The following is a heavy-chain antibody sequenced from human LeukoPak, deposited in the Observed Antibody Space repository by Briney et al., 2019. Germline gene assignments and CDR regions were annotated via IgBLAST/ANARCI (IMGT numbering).Heavy chain of an antibody. D-gene: IGHD2-2*01. J-gene: IGHJ4*02. CDR1: GYTFTGYD. CDR3: ARGLRYCSSTSCYPY. CDR2: MNPNSGNT. Sequence: ASVKVSCKASGYTFTGYDINWVRQATGQGLEWMGWMNPNSGNTGYAQKFQGRVTMTRNTSISTAYMELSSLRSEDTAVYYCARGLRYCSSTSCYPYWGQGTLVTVSS. V-gene: IGHV1-8*01.